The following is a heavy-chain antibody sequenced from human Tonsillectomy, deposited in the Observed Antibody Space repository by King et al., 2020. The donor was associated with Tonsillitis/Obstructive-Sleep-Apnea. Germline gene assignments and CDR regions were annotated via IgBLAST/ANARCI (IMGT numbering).Heavy chain of an antibody. D-gene: IGHD6-19*01. CDR3: AKDRSNVPIGWDFDY. Sequence: VQLVQSGGDVVQPGRSLRLSCAASAFTFSNYGMHWVRQAPGKGLEWVAVISYDGSDKFFADAVKGRFTISRDNSKNTLYLQMNSLRAEDTALYYCAKDRSNVPIGWDFDYWGQGTLVTVSS. CDR2: ISYDGSDK. V-gene: IGHV3-30*18. CDR1: AFTFSNYG. J-gene: IGHJ4*02.